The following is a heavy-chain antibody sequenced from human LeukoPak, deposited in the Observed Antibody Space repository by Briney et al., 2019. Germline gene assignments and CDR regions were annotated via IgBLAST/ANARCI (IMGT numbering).Heavy chain of an antibody. V-gene: IGHV3-33*01. D-gene: IGHD3-3*01. CDR3: ARTLPPTYYDFWSGYWYYYYYGMDV. CDR2: IWCDGSNK. Sequence: PGRSLRLSCAASGFTFSSYGMHWVRQAPGKGLEWVAVIWCDGSNKYYADSVKGRFTISRDNSKNTLYLQMNSLRAEDTAVYYCARTLPPTYYDFWSGYWYYYYYGMDVWGQGTTVTVSS. J-gene: IGHJ6*02. CDR1: GFTFSSYG.